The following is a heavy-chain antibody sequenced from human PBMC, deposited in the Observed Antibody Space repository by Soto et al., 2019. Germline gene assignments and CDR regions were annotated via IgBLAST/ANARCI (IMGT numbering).Heavy chain of an antibody. Sequence: GGSLRLSCAASGFTFSSYGMHWVRQAPGKGLEWVAVIWYDGSNKYYADSVKGRFTISRDNSKNTLYLQMNSLRAEDTAVYYCAGVAARGGDYYFDYWGQGTLVTVSS. CDR3: AGVAARGGDYYFDY. D-gene: IGHD6-6*01. J-gene: IGHJ4*02. V-gene: IGHV3-33*01. CDR2: IWYDGSNK. CDR1: GFTFSSYG.